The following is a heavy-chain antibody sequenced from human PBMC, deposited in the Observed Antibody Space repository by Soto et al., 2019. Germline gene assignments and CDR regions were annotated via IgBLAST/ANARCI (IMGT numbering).Heavy chain of an antibody. V-gene: IGHV4-39*01. J-gene: IGHJ4*02. Sequence: SETLSLTCTVSGGSISSSSYYWGWIRQPPGKGLEWIGSIYYSGSTYYNPSLKSRVTISVDTSKNQFSLKLSSVTAADTAVYYCATIAVAGREGHWGQGTLVTVSS. CDR2: IYYSGST. CDR3: ATIAVAGREGH. D-gene: IGHD6-19*01. CDR1: GGSISSSSYY.